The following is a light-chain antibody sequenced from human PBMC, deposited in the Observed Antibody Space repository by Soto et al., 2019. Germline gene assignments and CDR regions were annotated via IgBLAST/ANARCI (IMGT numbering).Light chain of an antibody. V-gene: IGKV3-11*01. J-gene: IGKJ1*01. CDR1: QTVSSR. CDR3: HQRKSWHRT. CDR2: DSS. Sequence: EIVLTQSPATLSSSPGERATLSCRASQTVSSRLAWYQHKPGQAPRLLIYDSSNRATGIPARFSGSGSGTDFTLTISSLEPEDFAVYYCHQRKSWHRTFGQGTQVEIK.